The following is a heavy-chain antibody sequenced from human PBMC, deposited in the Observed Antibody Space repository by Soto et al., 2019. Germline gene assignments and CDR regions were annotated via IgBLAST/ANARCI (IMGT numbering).Heavy chain of an antibody. D-gene: IGHD3-3*01. CDR2: TSAYNGNT. CDR3: ARVCRITICGVIDRGLHDAFEI. V-gene: IGHV1-18*01. Sequence: ASMKVSCKASGYTFTSYGISWVRQAPGLGLERQGWTSAYNGNTNYAQKLQGRVTVSSDKSTSTAYMELGRLRSVDTAVYYYARVCRITICGVIDRGLHDAFEIWGPG. J-gene: IGHJ3*02. CDR1: GYTFTSYG.